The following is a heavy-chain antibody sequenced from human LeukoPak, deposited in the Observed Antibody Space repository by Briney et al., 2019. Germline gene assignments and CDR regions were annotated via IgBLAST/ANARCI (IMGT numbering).Heavy chain of an antibody. J-gene: IGHJ6*02. Sequence: SETLSLTCTVSGGSISSYYWSWIRQPPGKGLEWIGYIYYSGSTNYNPSLKSRVTISVDTSKNQFSLRLSSVTAADTAVYYCARERGPGGMDVWGQGTTVTVSS. CDR3: ARERGPGGMDV. CDR1: GGSISSYY. V-gene: IGHV4-59*12. CDR2: IYYSGST.